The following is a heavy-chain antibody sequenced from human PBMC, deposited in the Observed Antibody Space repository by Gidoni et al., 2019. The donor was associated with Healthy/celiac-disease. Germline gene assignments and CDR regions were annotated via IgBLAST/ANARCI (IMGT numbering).Heavy chain of an antibody. D-gene: IGHD2-2*01. V-gene: IGHV4-39*07. CDR3: ASYMVPAPSYLDY. CDR1: GGSISSSSYY. CDR2: IYYSGST. J-gene: IGHJ4*02. Sequence: QLQLQESGPGLVKPSETLSLTCTVSGGSISSSSYYWGWIRQPPGKGLEWIGSIYYSGSTYYNPSLKSRVTISVDTSKNQFSLKLSSVTAADTAVYYCASYMVPAPSYLDYWGQGTLVTVSS.